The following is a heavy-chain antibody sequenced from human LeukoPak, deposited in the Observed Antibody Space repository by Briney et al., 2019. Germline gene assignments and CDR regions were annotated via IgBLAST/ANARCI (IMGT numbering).Heavy chain of an antibody. J-gene: IGHJ4*02. Sequence: GGSLRLSCVASGFTLSSRDWMTWVRQAAGKGLEWVANIKQDGSEKNYVDSVKGRFTISRENAKNSLYLQMNSPRAEDTAVYYCARDRRDGYNLLDYWGPGTLVTVSS. CDR1: GFTLSSRDW. CDR2: IKQDGSEK. D-gene: IGHD5-24*01. CDR3: ARDRRDGYNLLDY. V-gene: IGHV3-7*01.